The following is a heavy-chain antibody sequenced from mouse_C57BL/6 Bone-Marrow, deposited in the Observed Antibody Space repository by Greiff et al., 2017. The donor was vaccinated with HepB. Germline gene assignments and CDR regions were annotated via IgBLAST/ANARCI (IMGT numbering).Heavy chain of an antibody. D-gene: IGHD2-5*01. Sequence: LVESGAELVRPGASVTLSCKASGYTFTDYEMHWVKQTPVHGLEWIGAIDPETGGTAYNQKFKGKAILTADKSSSTAYMELRSLTSEDSAVYYCTRMPTIVTLDYWGQGTTLTVSS. V-gene: IGHV1-15*01. J-gene: IGHJ2*01. CDR3: TRMPTIVTLDY. CDR2: IDPETGGT. CDR1: GYTFTDYE.